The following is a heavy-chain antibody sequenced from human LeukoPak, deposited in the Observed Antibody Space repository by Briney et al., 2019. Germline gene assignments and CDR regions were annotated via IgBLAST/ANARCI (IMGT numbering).Heavy chain of an antibody. J-gene: IGHJ4*02. Sequence: PGGSLRLSCAASGFTFSSYAMSWVRQAPGKGLEWVSAISGSGGSTYYADSVKGRFTISRDNSKNTLYLQMNNLRVEDTAVYYCARWPYSSSYYFDYWGQGTLVTVSS. CDR3: ARWPYSSSYYFDY. CDR1: GFTFSSYA. CDR2: ISGSGGST. V-gene: IGHV3-23*01. D-gene: IGHD6-6*01.